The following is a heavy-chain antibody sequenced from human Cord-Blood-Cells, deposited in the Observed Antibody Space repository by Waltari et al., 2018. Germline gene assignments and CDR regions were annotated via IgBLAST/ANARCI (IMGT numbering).Heavy chain of an antibody. J-gene: IGHJ5*02. CDR2: ISWNSGSI. CDR3: AKDAGSGWYNWFDP. D-gene: IGHD6-19*01. V-gene: IGHV3-9*01. CDR1: GSTFDDYA. Sequence: EVQLVESGGGLVQPGRSLRLSCAASGSTFDDYAMHWVRQAPGKGLEWVSGISWNSGSIGYADSVKGRFTISRDNAKNSLYLQMNSLRAEDTALYYCAKDAGSGWYNWFDPWGQGTLVTVSS.